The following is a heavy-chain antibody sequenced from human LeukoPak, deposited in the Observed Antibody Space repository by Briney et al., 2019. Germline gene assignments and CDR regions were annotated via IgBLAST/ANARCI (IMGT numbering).Heavy chain of an antibody. CDR3: ARDYTVTILYYYYYSMDV. Sequence: GGSLRLSCAASGFTFSSYGMHWVCQAPGKGLEWVAYIQYDGSNEQYADSVKGRFTISRENAKNSLYLQMNSLRAEDTAVCYCARDYTVTILYYYYYSMDVWGKGTTVTVSS. CDR1: GFTFSSYG. D-gene: IGHD4-11*01. CDR2: IQYDGSNE. V-gene: IGHV3-30*02. J-gene: IGHJ6*03.